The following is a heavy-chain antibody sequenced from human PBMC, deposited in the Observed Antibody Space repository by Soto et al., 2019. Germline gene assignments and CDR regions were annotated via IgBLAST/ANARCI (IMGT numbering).Heavy chain of an antibody. V-gene: IGHV3-15*07. CDR3: IWQQDFYYGRAV. J-gene: IGHJ6*02. Sequence: EVPLVESGGGLVTPGGSLTLSCAASGFSFSPAWMNWVRQAPGKGLEWVGLIKRKGGGGTADYAAPVKGRFIISRVVSKNTFCLQMNSLKPEDTARFCCIWQQDFYYGRAVWGQGPTGPVCS. CDR2: IKRKGGGGTA. D-gene: IGHD6-13*01. CDR1: GFSFSPAW.